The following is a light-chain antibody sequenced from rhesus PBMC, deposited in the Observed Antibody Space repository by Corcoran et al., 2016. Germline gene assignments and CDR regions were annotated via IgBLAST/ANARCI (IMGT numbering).Light chain of an antibody. CDR1: QTISSY. J-gene: IGKJ4*01. V-gene: IGKV1-44*02. CDR3: QQHNSHPLT. CDR2: AAS. Sequence: DIQMTQSPSSLSASVGDRVTITCRASQTISSYLAWYQQKPGKVPKLLIDAASSLESGVPSRFSGIGYGTECTLTISSRQPEDLATYYCQQHNSHPLTFGGGTKVEIK.